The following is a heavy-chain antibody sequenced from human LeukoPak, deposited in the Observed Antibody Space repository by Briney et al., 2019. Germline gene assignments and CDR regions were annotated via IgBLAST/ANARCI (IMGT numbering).Heavy chain of an antibody. Sequence: ASVKVSCKASGYTFTSYYMHWVRQAPGQGLEWMGIINPSGGSTSYAQKFQGRVTITADESTSTAYMELSSLRSEDTAVYYCASMDYYDSSGRFDYWGQGTLVTVSS. J-gene: IGHJ4*02. CDR1: GYTFTSYY. CDR2: INPSGGST. CDR3: ASMDYYDSSGRFDY. D-gene: IGHD3-22*01. V-gene: IGHV1-46*01.